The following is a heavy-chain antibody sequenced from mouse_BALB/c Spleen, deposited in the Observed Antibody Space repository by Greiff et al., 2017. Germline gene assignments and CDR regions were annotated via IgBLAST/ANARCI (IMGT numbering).Heavy chain of an antibody. Sequence: EVHLVESGGGLVKPGGSLKLSCAASGFTFSSYAMSWVRQTPEKRLEWVASISSGGSTYYPDSVKGRFTISRDNARNILYLQMSSLRSEDTAMYYCARIDDYDAGYWYFDVWGAGTTVTVSS. CDR1: GFTFSSYA. D-gene: IGHD2-4*01. J-gene: IGHJ1*01. CDR3: ARIDDYDAGYWYFDV. CDR2: ISSGGST. V-gene: IGHV5-6-5*01.